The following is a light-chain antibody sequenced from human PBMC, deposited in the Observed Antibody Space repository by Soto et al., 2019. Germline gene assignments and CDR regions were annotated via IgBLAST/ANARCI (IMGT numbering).Light chain of an antibody. V-gene: IGKV1-5*03. CDR1: QGISTW. CDR2: KAS. CDR3: QQYNSFPT. J-gene: IGKJ1*01. Sequence: DIQMTQSPATLSASVGDRVTITCRASQGISTWLAWYPQKPGKAPTLLIYKASSLESGVPSRFSGSGSGTEFSLTISSLQPDDFATYYCQQYNSFPTFGHGTKVEI.